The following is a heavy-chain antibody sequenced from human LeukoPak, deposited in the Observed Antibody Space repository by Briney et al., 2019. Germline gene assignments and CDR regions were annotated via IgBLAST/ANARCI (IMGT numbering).Heavy chain of an antibody. V-gene: IGHV3-48*03. CDR1: GFSISAFE. CDR3: ARRFDS. J-gene: IGHJ4*02. Sequence: GGSLRLSCTVSGFSISAFEMNWVRQAPGKGLEWVSQIISSGSAIYYADSVKGRFTLSRDNAKNSLYLQMSSQRVEDTAVYYCARRFDSWGQGTLVTVSS. CDR2: IISSGSAI.